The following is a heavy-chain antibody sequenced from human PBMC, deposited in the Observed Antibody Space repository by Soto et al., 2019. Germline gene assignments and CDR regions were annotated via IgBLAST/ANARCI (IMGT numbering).Heavy chain of an antibody. V-gene: IGHV3-74*01. D-gene: IGHD3-22*01. J-gene: IGHJ6*02. CDR3: AREFHYYDSSGYYPATNSYGMDV. Sequence: GGSLRLSCAASGSTFSSYWMHWVRQAPGKGLVWVSRINSDGSSTSYADSVKGRFTISRDNAKNTLYLQMNSLRAEDTAVYYCAREFHYYDSSGYYPATNSYGMDVWGQGTTVTVSS. CDR2: INSDGSST. CDR1: GSTFSSYW.